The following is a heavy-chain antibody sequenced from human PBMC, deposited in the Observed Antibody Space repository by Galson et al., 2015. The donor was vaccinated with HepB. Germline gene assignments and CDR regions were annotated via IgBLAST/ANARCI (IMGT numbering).Heavy chain of an antibody. V-gene: IGHV3-33*01. CDR3: ARDLSYYDSSGYSGFGDY. CDR1: GFTFSSYG. Sequence: LRLSCAASGFTFSSYGMHWVRQAPGKGLEWVAVIWYDGSNKYYADSVKGRFTISRDNSKNTLYLQMNSLRADDTAVYYCARDLSYYDSSGYSGFGDYWGQGTLVTVSS. J-gene: IGHJ4*02. CDR2: IWYDGSNK. D-gene: IGHD3-22*01.